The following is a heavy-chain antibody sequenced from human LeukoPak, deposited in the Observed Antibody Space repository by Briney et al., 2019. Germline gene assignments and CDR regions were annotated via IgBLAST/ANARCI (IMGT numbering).Heavy chain of an antibody. V-gene: IGHV3-53*01. CDR2: IYDNGDT. D-gene: IGHD3-9*01. CDR3: VSHSDPLTGYSFDY. Sequence: GGSLRLSCAASGFTVTSNYMTWVRQAPGKGLEWVSIIYDNGDTYYADSVKGRFTVTRDSSKNTVSLEMNSLRVDDTAVYYCVSHSDPLTGYSFDYWGQGTLVAVSS. CDR1: GFTVTSNY. J-gene: IGHJ4*02.